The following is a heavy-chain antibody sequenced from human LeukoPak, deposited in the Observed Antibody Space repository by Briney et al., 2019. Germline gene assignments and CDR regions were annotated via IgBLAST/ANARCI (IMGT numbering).Heavy chain of an antibody. CDR2: LYTGGST. CDR3: ARGGTYCSSTSCTYTRTPHYYYGMDV. J-gene: IGHJ6*02. CDR1: GGSISSYY. D-gene: IGHD2-2*01. Sequence: TSETLSLTCTVPGGSISSYYRSWIRQPAGKGLEWVGRLYTGGSTKYNPSLKSRVTMSVDTSKNQFSLKLSSVTAADTAVYYCARGGTYCSSTSCTYTRTPHYYYGMDVWGQGTTVTVSS. V-gene: IGHV4-4*07.